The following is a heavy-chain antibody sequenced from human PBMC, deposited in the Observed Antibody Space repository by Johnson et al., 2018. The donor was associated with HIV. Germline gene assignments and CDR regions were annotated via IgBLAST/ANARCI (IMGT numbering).Heavy chain of an antibody. CDR1: GFTFSGYG. J-gene: IGHJ3*02. CDR3: ARGRYSSNWYVGGLDAFDI. D-gene: IGHD6-13*01. Sequence: QVQLVESGGGAVQPGKSLRLSCAASGFTFSGYGMHWVRQAPGKGLEWVAVIWYDGSNKYYADSVKGRFTISRDNAKNSLYLQMNSLRAEDTAVYYCARGRYSSNWYVGGLDAFDIWGQGTMVTVSS. V-gene: IGHV3-33*08. CDR2: IWYDGSNK.